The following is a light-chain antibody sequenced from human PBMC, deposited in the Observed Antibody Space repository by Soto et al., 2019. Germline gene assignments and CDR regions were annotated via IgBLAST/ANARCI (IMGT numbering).Light chain of an antibody. CDR3: QQDGSSLPWT. J-gene: IGKJ1*01. Sequence: EIVLTQSPGTLSLSPGERATLSCRASQSVSSSFLAWYQQKPGQSPRLLIYGASSRASDVPDRFSGSGSGTDFSLTISRLEPEDFAVYYCQQDGSSLPWTFGQGTRVEIK. CDR1: QSVSSSF. CDR2: GAS. V-gene: IGKV3-20*01.